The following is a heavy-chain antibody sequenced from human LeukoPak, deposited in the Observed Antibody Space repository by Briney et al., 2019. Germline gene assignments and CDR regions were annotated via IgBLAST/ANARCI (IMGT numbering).Heavy chain of an antibody. Sequence: GGSLRLSCAASGFTFNNYAMNWVRQAPGKGLEWVSAISDSGGSTYYADSVKGRFTISRDNSKNTLYLQMSSLRAEDTAIYYCTRKRERYYDSLVDYWGQGTLVTVSS. CDR3: TRKRERYYDSLVDY. V-gene: IGHV3-23*01. CDR2: ISDSGGST. J-gene: IGHJ4*02. CDR1: GFTFNNYA. D-gene: IGHD3-22*01.